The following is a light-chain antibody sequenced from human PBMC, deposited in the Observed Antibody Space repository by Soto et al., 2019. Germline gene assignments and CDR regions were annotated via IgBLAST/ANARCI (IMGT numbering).Light chain of an antibody. J-gene: IGLJ2*01. CDR3: CSYAGDLAL. CDR2: DVS. CDR1: SSDVGGYDF. Sequence: QSAVTQPRSVSGSPGQSVTVSCTGTSSDVGGYDFVSWYQQHPGKAPKLMISDVSKRPSGVPDRFSGSKSGNTASLTISGLQAEDEADYYCCSYAGDLALFGGGTKVTVL. V-gene: IGLV2-11*01.